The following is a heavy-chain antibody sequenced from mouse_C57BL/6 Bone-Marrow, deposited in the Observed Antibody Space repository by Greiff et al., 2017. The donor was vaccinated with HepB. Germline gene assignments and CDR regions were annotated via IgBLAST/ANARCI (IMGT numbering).Heavy chain of an antibody. CDR2: IYPGDGDT. D-gene: IGHD2-3*01. Sequence: QVQLQQSGPELVKPGASVKISCKASGYAFSSSWMNWVKKRPGKGLEWIGRIYPGDGDTNYNGKFKGKATLTADKSSSTAYMQLSSLTSEDSAFYFCARSEDGYYRYAMDYWGQGTSVTVSS. J-gene: IGHJ4*01. V-gene: IGHV1-82*01. CDR3: ARSEDGYYRYAMDY. CDR1: GYAFSSSW.